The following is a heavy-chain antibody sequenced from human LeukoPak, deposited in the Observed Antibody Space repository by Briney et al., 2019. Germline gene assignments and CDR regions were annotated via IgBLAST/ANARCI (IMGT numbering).Heavy chain of an antibody. D-gene: IGHD4-11*01. CDR2: IYYSGST. J-gene: IGHJ6*02. V-gene: IGHV4-31*03. CDR1: GGSISSGGYY. Sequence: SETLSLTCTVSGGSISSGGYYWSWIRQHPGKGLEWIGYIYYSGSTYYNPSLKSRVTISVDTSKNQFSLNLSSVTAADTAVYYCARDKAMWITVTHYGMDVWGQGTTVTVSS. CDR3: ARDKAMWITVTHYGMDV.